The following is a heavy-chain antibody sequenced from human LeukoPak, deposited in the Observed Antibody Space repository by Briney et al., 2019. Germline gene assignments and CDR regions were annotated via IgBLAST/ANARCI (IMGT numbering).Heavy chain of an antibody. Sequence: SETLSLTCTVSGGSISSDYWSWIRQPPGRGLEWIGYIYYRGSTNYNSYLKSRVTISLDTSKKQLSLELSSVTAADTAVYYCARGITIFGVVSHFDYWGRGTLVTVSS. CDR2: IYYRGST. D-gene: IGHD3-3*01. J-gene: IGHJ4*02. CDR3: ARGITIFGVVSHFDY. CDR1: GGSISSDY. V-gene: IGHV4-59*01.